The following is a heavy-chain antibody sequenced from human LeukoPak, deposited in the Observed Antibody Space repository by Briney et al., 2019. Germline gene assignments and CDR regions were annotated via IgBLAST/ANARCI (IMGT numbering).Heavy chain of an antibody. J-gene: IGHJ4*01. CDR3: ARVAKYSSGIFDY. CDR1: GDSISSGVYS. Sequence: SQTLSLTCTVSGDSISSGVYSCTWIRQHPGKGLEWIGYIYYSGSTHYNPSLKSRVTISVDTSKNQFSLRLTSVTAADTAVYYCARVAKYSSGIFDYWGHGTLVTVSS. CDR2: IYYSGST. D-gene: IGHD6-25*01. V-gene: IGHV4-31*03.